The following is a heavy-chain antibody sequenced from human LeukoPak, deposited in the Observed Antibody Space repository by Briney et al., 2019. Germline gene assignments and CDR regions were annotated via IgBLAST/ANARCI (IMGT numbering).Heavy chain of an antibody. CDR1: GFTFSDYY. D-gene: IGHD3-10*01. CDR2: ISHSGST. J-gene: IGHJ4*02. Sequence: GSLRLSCAASGFTFSDYYMSWIRQSPGKGLEWIGEISHSGSTNYNPSLKSRVTISVDKSKNQFSLELTSVTAADTAVYYCARGGLTFGGHWGQGALVTVSS. V-gene: IGHV4-34*01. CDR3: ARGGLTFGGH.